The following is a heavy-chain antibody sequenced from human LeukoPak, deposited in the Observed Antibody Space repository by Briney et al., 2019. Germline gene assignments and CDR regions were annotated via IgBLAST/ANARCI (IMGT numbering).Heavy chain of an antibody. Sequence: ASVKVSCKASGYIFTTYDIGWVRQAAGQGLEWMGWLNPNSGNAGYAQKFQGRVTISRNTSISTAYMELSSLRSDDTAIYYCARRKFLGWFDPWGQGSLVTVSS. V-gene: IGHV1-8*03. J-gene: IGHJ5*02. CDR3: ARRKFLGWFDP. CDR2: LNPNSGNA. D-gene: IGHD7-27*01. CDR1: GYIFTTYD.